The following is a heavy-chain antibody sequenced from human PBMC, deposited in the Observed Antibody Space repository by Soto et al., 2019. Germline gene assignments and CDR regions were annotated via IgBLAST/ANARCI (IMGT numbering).Heavy chain of an antibody. CDR1: GGSISSGGYY. V-gene: IGHV4-31*03. CDR2: IYYSGST. Sequence: QVQLQESGPGLVKPSQTLSLTCTVSGGSISSGGYYWSWIRQHPGKGLEWIGYIYYSGSTYYNPSLKSRVTIEVDTAKHQFSLMLSSVSAADTAVYYCARAGKGTYYYDSSGYYLLVNWGQGTLVTVSS. J-gene: IGHJ4*02. CDR3: ARAGKGTYYYDSSGYYLLVN. D-gene: IGHD3-22*01.